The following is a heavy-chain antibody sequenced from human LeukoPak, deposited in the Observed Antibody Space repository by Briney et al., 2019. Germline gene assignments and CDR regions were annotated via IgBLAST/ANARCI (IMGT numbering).Heavy chain of an antibody. V-gene: IGHV3-64D*06. CDR1: GFPFSTLG. Sequence: GGSLRLSCSASGFPFSTLGMHWVRQAPGKGLEHVSTIGSDGDGTYYADSVKDRFIISRDNSKNAVYLQMSSLRPEDTAVYYCVSPVFINFWGQGTLVTVSS. J-gene: IGHJ4*01. CDR3: VSPVFINF. CDR2: IGSDGDGT. D-gene: IGHD1-14*01.